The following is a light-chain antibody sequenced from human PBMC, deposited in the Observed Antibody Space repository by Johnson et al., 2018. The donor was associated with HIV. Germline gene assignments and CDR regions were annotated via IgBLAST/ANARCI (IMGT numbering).Light chain of an antibody. CDR2: ENN. Sequence: QSVLTQSPSVSAAPGQKVTISCSGSSSNIGRNYVSWYQQLPGTAPKLLIYENNKRPSGIPDRFSGSKSGTSATLGITGLQTGDEADYYCGTWDSSLNAYVFGAATKVAVL. J-gene: IGLJ1*01. CDR3: GTWDSSLNAYV. V-gene: IGLV1-51*01. CDR1: SSNIGRNY.